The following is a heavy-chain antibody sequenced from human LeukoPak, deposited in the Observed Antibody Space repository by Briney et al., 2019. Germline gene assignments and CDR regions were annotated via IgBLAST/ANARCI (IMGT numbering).Heavy chain of an antibody. V-gene: IGHV3-74*01. D-gene: IGHD6-19*01. CDR2: ISSDGSST. CDR3: ARSVIAVAGYDAFDI. J-gene: IGHJ3*02. Sequence: PGGSLRLSCAGSGFTFSSYWMHWVRQAPGKGLVWVSRISSDGSSTNYADSVKGRFTISRDNAKNTLYLQMNSLRAEDTAVYYCARSVIAVAGYDAFDIWGQGTVVTVSS. CDR1: GFTFSSYW.